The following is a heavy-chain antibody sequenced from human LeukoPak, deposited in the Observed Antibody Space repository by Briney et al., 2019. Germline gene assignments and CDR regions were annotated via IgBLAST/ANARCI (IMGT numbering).Heavy chain of an antibody. CDR1: GGSFSGYY. V-gene: IGHV4-34*01. J-gene: IGHJ5*02. CDR3: ARERARFLITWFDP. D-gene: IGHD3-3*01. CDR2: ISHSGST. Sequence: PSETLSLTCAVYGGSFSGYYWSWIRQPPGKGLEWIGEISHSGSTNYNPSLKSRVTISVDTSKNQFSLKLSSVTAADTAVYYCARERARFLITWFDPWGQGTLVTVSS.